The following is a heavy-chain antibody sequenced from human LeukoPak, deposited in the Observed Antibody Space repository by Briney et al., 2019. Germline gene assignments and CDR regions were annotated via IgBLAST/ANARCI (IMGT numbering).Heavy chain of an antibody. CDR1: GGSISSSSYY. CDR2: MYYSGST. D-gene: IGHD6-13*01. CDR3: ARQGDSSSWSMRAPFDY. V-gene: IGHV4-39*01. Sequence: SETLSLTCTVSGGSISSSSYYWGWIRQPPGKGLEWIGSMYYSGSTYYNPSLKSRVTISVDTSKNQFSLKLTSLTAADTAVYYCARQGDSSSWSMRAPFDYWGQGTLVTVSS. J-gene: IGHJ4*02.